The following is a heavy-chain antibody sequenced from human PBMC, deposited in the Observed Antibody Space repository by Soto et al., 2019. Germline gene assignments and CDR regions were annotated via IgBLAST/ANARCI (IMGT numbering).Heavy chain of an antibody. CDR1: GFTVDDYA. CDR3: AKDMKWGGMTTIHYFDS. CDR2: ISWNSETI. V-gene: IGHV3-9*01. Sequence: EVQLVESGGGLVQPGSSLRLSCAASGFTVDDYALHWVRQAPGKGLEGVSGISWNSETIDYADSVKGRFTISRDNAKSSLFLQMNSLRPDDTALYYCAKDMKWGGMTTIHYFDSWGQGTLVTVSS. J-gene: IGHJ4*02. D-gene: IGHD4-17*01.